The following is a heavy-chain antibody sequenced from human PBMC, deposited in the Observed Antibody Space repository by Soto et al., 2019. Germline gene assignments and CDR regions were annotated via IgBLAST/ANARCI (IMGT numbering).Heavy chain of an antibody. Sequence: QVQLVQSGAEVKKPGSSVKVSCKASGGTFSSYTISWVRQAPGQGLEWMGRIIPILGIANYAQKFQVRVTITADKRPSTAYMELSSLRSEDTAVYYCARSHCTNGVCPPFISYYMDVWGKGTTVTVSS. V-gene: IGHV1-69*02. CDR3: ARSHCTNGVCPPFISYYMDV. J-gene: IGHJ6*03. D-gene: IGHD2-8*01. CDR2: IIPILGIA. CDR1: GGTFSSYT.